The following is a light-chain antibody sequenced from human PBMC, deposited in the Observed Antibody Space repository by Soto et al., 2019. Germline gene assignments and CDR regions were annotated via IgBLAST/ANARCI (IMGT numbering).Light chain of an antibody. V-gene: IGKV3-11*01. Sequence: PGARVPLSCMASQSVSSSYLAWYQQKPGQAPRLLIYDASNRATGIPARFSGSGSGTDFTLTISSLEPEDFAVYYCQQRSNWPPLTFGGGTKVDIK. CDR2: DAS. J-gene: IGKJ4*01. CDR1: QSVSSSY. CDR3: QQRSNWPPLT.